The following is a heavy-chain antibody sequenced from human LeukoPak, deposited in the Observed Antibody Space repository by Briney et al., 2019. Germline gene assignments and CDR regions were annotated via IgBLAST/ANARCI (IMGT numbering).Heavy chain of an antibody. CDR3: ARVSCTSASCSYYYYMDV. V-gene: IGHV4-4*07. CDR1: GVSISPYY. D-gene: IGHD2-2*01. CDR2: IYTSGSS. Sequence: SETLSLTCTVSGVSISPYYWSWIRQPAGKGLEWIGRIYTSGSSNYNPSLKSRVTMSIDTSKNQFSLKLISVTAADTAVYHCARVSCTSASCSYYYYMDVWGKGTTVTVSS. J-gene: IGHJ6*03.